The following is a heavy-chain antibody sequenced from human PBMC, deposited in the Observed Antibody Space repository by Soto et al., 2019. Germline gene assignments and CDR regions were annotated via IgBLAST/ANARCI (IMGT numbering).Heavy chain of an antibody. D-gene: IGHD3-16*01. CDR1: GFTFRSYV. J-gene: IGHJ1*01. Sequence: QVQLVESGGGVVQPGTSLRVSCVGSGFTFRSYVIHWVRQAPGKGLEWVALTSYDGSDKYYGDSVRGRFTISRDNSRNTGDWKMDRLRLEDTALYYCARWGTTGGLAVWGQGTLVSVSS. V-gene: IGHV3-30*19. CDR2: TSYDGSDK. CDR3: ARWGTTGGLAV.